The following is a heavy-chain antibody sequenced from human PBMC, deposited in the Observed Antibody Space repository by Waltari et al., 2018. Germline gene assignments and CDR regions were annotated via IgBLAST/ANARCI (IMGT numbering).Heavy chain of an antibody. V-gene: IGHV3-23*01. J-gene: IGHJ5*02. CDR3: AKAVPGIAARRNWFDP. CDR2: ISGSGGST. D-gene: IGHD6-6*01. CDR1: GFTFSSYA. Sequence: EVQLLESGGGLVQPGGSLRLSCAASGFTFSSYAMSWVRQAPGKGLEWVSAISGSGGSTYYADSGKGRFTISRDNSKNTLYRQRNSLRAEDTAVYYCAKAVPGIAARRNWFDPWGQGTLVTVSS.